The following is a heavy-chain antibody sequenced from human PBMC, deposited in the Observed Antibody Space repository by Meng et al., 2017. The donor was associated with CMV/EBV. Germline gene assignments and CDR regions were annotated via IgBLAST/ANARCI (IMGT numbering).Heavy chain of an antibody. CDR1: GYAFINYD. D-gene: IGHD1-14*01. CDR2: MNPSSGDT. J-gene: IGHJ4*02. V-gene: IGHV1-8*03. CDR3: ARGRIFDH. Sequence: SVSVSCKASGYAFINYDINWMRQAAGQGLECMGWMNPSSGDTGYAPNFQDRVSISRDTSTGTAFMDLSSLRSDDTAVYYCARGRIFDHWGQGTLVTVSS.